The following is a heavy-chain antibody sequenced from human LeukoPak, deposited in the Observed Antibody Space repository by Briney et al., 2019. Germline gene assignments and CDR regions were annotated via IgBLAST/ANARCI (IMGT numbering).Heavy chain of an antibody. Sequence: GGSLRLSCAASGFTFSSYAMSWVRQAPGKGLEWVSAISGSGGSTYYADSVKGRFTIFRDNSKNTLYLQMNSLRAEDTAVYYCAKDQYMAITIFDYWGQGTLVTVSS. CDR3: AKDQYMAITIFDY. V-gene: IGHV3-23*01. CDR1: GFTFSSYA. J-gene: IGHJ4*02. D-gene: IGHD3-3*01. CDR2: ISGSGGST.